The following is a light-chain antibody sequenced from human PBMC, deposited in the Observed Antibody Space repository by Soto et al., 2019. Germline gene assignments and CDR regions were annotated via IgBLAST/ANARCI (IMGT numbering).Light chain of an antibody. Sequence: EIVLTQSPGTLPLSPGERATLSCRASQSVSSSYLAWYQQKTGQAHRLLIYGASSRATGIPDRFSGSGSGTDFTLTISRLEPEDFPVYYCQQYGSSPQTFGQGTKVDI. CDR3: QQYGSSPQT. CDR2: GAS. CDR1: QSVSSSY. J-gene: IGKJ1*01. V-gene: IGKV3-20*01.